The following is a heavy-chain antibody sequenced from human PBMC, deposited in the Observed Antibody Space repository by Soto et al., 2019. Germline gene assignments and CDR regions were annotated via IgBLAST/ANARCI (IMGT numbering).Heavy chain of an antibody. Sequence: QVQLVQSGAEVKKPGASVKVSCKASGYTFTSYGISWVRQAPGQGLEWMGWISAYNGNTNYAQKLQGRVTMTTDTSTSTVLMELRSLRWEHTAVDYCVRPLLAYGSGSYSSYYFGIDVWGQGTTVTVSS. CDR3: VRPLLAYGSGSYSSYYFGIDV. CDR2: ISAYNGNT. D-gene: IGHD3-10*01. CDR1: GYTFTSYG. V-gene: IGHV1-18*01. J-gene: IGHJ6*02.